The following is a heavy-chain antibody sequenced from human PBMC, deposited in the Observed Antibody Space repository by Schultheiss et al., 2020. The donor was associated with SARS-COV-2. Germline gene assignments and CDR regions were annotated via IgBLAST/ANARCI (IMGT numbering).Heavy chain of an antibody. CDR1: GFTFSSYA. CDR2: ISGSGGST. Sequence: GESLKISCAASGFTFSSYAMSWVRQAPGKGLEWVSAISGSGGSTYYADSVKGRFTISRDNAKNSLYLQMNSLRAEDTAVYYCARAPYDFWSGYYPYYYYYYMDVWGKGTTVTVSS. D-gene: IGHD3-3*01. CDR3: ARAPYDFWSGYYPYYYYYYMDV. V-gene: IGHV3-23*01. J-gene: IGHJ6*03.